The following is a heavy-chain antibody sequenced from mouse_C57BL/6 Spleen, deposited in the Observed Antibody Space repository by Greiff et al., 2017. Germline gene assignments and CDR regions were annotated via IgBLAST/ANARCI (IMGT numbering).Heavy chain of an antibody. J-gene: IGHJ2*01. D-gene: IGHD2-3*01. CDR3: ARIDGSLGY. CDR2: ISSGSSTI. V-gene: IGHV5-17*01. CDR1: GFTFSDYG. Sequence: EVHLVESGGGLVKPGGSLKLSCAAPGFTFSDYGMHWVRQAPEKGLEWVAYISSGSSTIYYADTVKGRFTISRDNAKNTLFLQMTSLRSEDTAMYYCARIDGSLGYWGQGTTLTVSS.